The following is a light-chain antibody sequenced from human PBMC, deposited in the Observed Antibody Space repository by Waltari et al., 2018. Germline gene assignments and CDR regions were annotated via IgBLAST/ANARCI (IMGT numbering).Light chain of an antibody. J-gene: IGLJ1*01. CDR2: DVS. V-gene: IGLV2-14*03. CDR1: SSDGGGYNF. Sequence: QSALTQPASVSGAPGQSITIPCTGTSSDGGGYNFVSWYQQHPGKGPKLMIYDVSNRPSGVSNRFSGSKSGNTASLTISGLQVEDEADYYCSSYTSSSTQVFGTGTKVTVL. CDR3: SSYTSSSTQV.